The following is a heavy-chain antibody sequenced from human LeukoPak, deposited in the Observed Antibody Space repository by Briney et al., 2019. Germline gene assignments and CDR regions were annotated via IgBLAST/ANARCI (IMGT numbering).Heavy chain of an antibody. J-gene: IGHJ4*02. CDR3: ARGLVDYGDFFC. CDR2: MNPNSGNT. CDR1: GYTFSSYD. V-gene: IGHV1-8*01. Sequence: ASVKVSCKASGYTFSSYDINWVRQATGQGLEWMGWMNPNSGNTGYAQKFQGRVTMTRNTSISTAYMELSSLRSEDTAVYYCARGLVDYGDFFCWGQGTLVTVSS. D-gene: IGHD4-17*01.